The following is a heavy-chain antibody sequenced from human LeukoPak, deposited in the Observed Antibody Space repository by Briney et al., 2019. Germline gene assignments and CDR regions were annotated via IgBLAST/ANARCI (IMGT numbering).Heavy chain of an antibody. CDR1: GYTFTSYY. V-gene: IGHV1-46*01. CDR3: ARDNSRNSNDY. D-gene: IGHD1-20*01. CDR2: IHPSGGGT. J-gene: IGHJ4*02. Sequence: ASVRVSCKASGYTFTSYYMHWVRQAPGQGLEWMGVIHPSGGGTNYAQNFQGRVTMTRDTSTSTVYMELSSLRSEDTAMYYCARDNSRNSNDYWGQGTLVTVSS.